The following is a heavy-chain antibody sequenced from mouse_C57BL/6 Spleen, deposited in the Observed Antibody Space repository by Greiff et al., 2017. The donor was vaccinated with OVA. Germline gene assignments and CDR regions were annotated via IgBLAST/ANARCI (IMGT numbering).Heavy chain of an antibody. D-gene: IGHD2-3*01. J-gene: IGHJ3*01. CDR1: GFSFNTYA. V-gene: IGHV10-1*01. CDR2: IRSKSNNYAT. Sequence: QVVESGGGLVQPKGSLKLSCAASGFSFNTYAMNWVRQAPGKGLEWVARIRSKSNNYATYYADSVKDRFTISRDDSESMLYLQMNNLKTEDTAMYYCVRHDDGYPWFAYWGQGTLVTVSA. CDR3: VRHDDGYPWFAY.